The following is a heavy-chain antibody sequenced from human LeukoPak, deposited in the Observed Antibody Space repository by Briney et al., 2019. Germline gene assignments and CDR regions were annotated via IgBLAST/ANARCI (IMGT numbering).Heavy chain of an antibody. D-gene: IGHD3-10*01. Sequence: GGSLRLSCVGPGFNFSHYSMNWVRQAPGKGLEWVSYISRSSTTIFYADSVKGRFTISRDNAKDSVYLQMNSLRDGDAAVYYCARSDGSGSDRDYWGQGTLVTVSS. V-gene: IGHV3-48*02. CDR1: GFNFSHYS. J-gene: IGHJ4*02. CDR3: ARSDGSGSDRDY. CDR2: ISRSSTTI.